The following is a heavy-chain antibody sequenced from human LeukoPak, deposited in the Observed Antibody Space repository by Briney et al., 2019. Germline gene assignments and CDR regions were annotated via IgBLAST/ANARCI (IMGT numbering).Heavy chain of an antibody. CDR1: GYIFTGYW. Sequence: GESLKTSCKGSGYIFTGYWIGWVRQMPGKGLEWMGIIYPADSDTRYSPSFQGQVTFSADKSISTAYLQWSSLKASDTAMYYCARGLTGAQSGLHDSWGQGTLVTVSS. D-gene: IGHD3-3*01. CDR2: IYPADSDT. V-gene: IGHV5-51*01. CDR3: ARGLTGAQSGLHDS. J-gene: IGHJ4*02.